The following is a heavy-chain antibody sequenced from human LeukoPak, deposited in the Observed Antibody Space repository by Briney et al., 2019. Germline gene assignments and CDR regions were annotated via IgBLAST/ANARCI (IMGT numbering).Heavy chain of an antibody. J-gene: IGHJ6*03. V-gene: IGHV3-30*02. Sequence: QSGGSLRLSCAASGFIFSTYGMHWVRQAPGKGLEWVAFVRYDGSDKYAGSVRGRFTISRDNSKNTVDVQMNSLRPDDTGVYYCAKDLSGYSTTWSPGYMDVWGEGITVTVT. CDR3: AKDLSGYSTTWSPGYMDV. D-gene: IGHD5-12*01. CDR2: VRYDGSDK. CDR1: GFIFSTYG.